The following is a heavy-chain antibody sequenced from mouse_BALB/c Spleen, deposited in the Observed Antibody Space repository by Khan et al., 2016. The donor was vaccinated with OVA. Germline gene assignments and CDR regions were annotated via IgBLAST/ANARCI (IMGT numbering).Heavy chain of an antibody. D-gene: IGHD2-4*01. CDR2: ISYSGST. CDR1: GYSITSNYA. Sequence: EVQLQESGPGLVKPSQSLSLTCTVTGYSITSNYAWNWIRQFPGNKLEWMGYISYSGSTSYNPSLKSRISITRAPSKNQFFLQLNSVTTEETATDDCARGNYDGYAMDYWGQGTSVTVSS. CDR3: ARGNYDGYAMDY. V-gene: IGHV3-2*02. J-gene: IGHJ4*01.